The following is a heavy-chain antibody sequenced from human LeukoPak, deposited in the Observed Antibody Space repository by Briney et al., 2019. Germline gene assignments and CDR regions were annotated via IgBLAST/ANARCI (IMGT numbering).Heavy chain of an antibody. CDR2: INPNSGGT. CDR1: GYTFTGYY. D-gene: IGHD1-26*01. V-gene: IGHV1-2*04. J-gene: IGHJ4*02. CDR3: ARGIVGATGNYFDY. Sequence: ASVNVSCKASGYTFTGYYMHWVRQAPGQGLEWMGWINPNSGGTNYAQKFQGWVTMTRDTSISTAYMELSRLRSDDTAVYYCARGIVGATGNYFDYWGQGTLVTVSS.